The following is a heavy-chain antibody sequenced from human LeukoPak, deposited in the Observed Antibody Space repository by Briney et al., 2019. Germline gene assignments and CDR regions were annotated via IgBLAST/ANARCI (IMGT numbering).Heavy chain of an antibody. D-gene: IGHD3-22*01. CDR1: GYTFTSYD. J-gene: IGHJ4*02. CDR3: ARSRMIVVVLDVEALDY. Sequence: ASVKVSCKASGYTFTSYDINWVRQAAGQGLEWMGWMNPNSGNTGYAQKFQGRVTMTRDMSTSTVYMELSSLRSEDTAVYYCARSRMIVVVLDVEALDYWGQGTLVTVSS. V-gene: IGHV1-8*02. CDR2: MNPNSGNT.